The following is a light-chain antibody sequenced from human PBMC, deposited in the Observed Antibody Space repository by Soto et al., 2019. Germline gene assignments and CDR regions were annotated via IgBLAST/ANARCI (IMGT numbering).Light chain of an antibody. V-gene: IGKV1-5*03. CDR1: QCISSW. Sequence: DIQMTQSPSTLSASVGERVTITCRSSQCISSWLALFQQKPGKAPNLLIYNASSLQSGVPSRFSGSVSGTEFTLTISSLQPDDCGTYYCQQYNDKWTFGQGTKVDIK. J-gene: IGKJ1*01. CDR2: NAS. CDR3: QQYNDKWT.